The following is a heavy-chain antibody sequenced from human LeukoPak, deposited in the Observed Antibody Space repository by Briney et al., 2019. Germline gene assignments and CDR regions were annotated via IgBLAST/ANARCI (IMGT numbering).Heavy chain of an antibody. CDR3: ATGVSSGSPQ. CDR1: GYTFTGYY. V-gene: IGHV1-24*01. D-gene: IGHD3-22*01. CDR2: FDPEDGET. Sequence: ASVKVSCKASGYTFTGYYMHWVRQALGKGLEWMGGFDPEDGETIYAQKFQGRVTMTEDTSTDTAYMELSSLRSEDTAVYYCATGVSSGSPQWGQGTLVTVSS. J-gene: IGHJ4*02.